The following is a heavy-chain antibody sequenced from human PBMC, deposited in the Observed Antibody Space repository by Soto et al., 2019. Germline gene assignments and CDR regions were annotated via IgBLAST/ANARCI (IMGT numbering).Heavy chain of an antibody. CDR1: GGSFSGYY. V-gene: IGHV4-34*01. J-gene: IGHJ4*02. Sequence: QVQLQQWGAGLLKPSETLSLTCAVYGGSFSGYYWSWIRQPPGKGLEWIGEINHSGSTNYNPSLKSRVTISVDTSKNQFSLKLSSVTAADTAVYYCARCRRISPALYDSSGYYGYWGQGTLVTVSS. CDR2: INHSGST. CDR3: ARCRRISPALYDSSGYYGY. D-gene: IGHD3-22*01.